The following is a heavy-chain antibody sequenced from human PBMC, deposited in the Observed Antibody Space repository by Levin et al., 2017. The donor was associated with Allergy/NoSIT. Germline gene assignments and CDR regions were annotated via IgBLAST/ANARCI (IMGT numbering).Heavy chain of an antibody. CDR2: IYYSGST. CDR1: GGSISSYY. J-gene: IGHJ4*02. CDR3: AGFFRGALDY. D-gene: IGHD3-10*01. V-gene: IGHV4-59*08. Sequence: TPSETLSLTCTVSGGSISSYYWSWIRQPPGKGLEWIGYIYYSGSTNYNPSLKSRVTISVDTSKNQFSLKLSSVTAADTAVYYCAGFFRGALDYWGQGTLVTVSS.